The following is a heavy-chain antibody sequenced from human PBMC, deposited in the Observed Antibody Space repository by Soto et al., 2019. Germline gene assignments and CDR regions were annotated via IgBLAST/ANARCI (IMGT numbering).Heavy chain of an antibody. J-gene: IGHJ4*02. CDR1: GFTFTSSA. CDR2: IVVGSGNT. D-gene: IGHD1-1*01. V-gene: IGHV1-58*02. CDR3: VRDDIGLGIDY. Sequence: SVKVSCKASGFTFTSSAMQWVRQARGQRLEWIGWIVVGSGNTNYAQKFQERVTITRDMSTSTAYMELSSLRSEDTAVYYCVRDDIGLGIDYWGLGTLVTVSS.